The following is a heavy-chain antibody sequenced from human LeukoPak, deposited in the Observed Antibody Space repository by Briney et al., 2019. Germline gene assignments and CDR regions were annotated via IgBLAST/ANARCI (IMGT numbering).Heavy chain of an antibody. CDR1: GFTFSSYW. Sequence: GGSLRLSCAASGFTFSSYWMSWVRPAPGKGRAWVANIKQDGSEKYYVDSVKGRFTISRDNAKNSLYLQMNSLRAEDTAVYYCARDFSYDILTGYNKPFDYWGQGTLVTVSS. D-gene: IGHD3-9*01. CDR3: ARDFSYDILTGYNKPFDY. CDR2: IKQDGSEK. J-gene: IGHJ4*02. V-gene: IGHV3-7*04.